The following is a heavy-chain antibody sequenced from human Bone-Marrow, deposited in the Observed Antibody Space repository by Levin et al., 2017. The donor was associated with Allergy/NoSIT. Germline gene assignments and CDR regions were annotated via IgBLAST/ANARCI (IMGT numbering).Heavy chain of an antibody. J-gene: IGHJ6*02. Sequence: GGSLRLSSAASGFSFSTSAMHWVRQAPGKGLEWVALIAYDGGEKYYGDAVRGRFTISRDNYKNTLYLQMNNLRPDDTAIYYCAVITWVRGDYGEDVWGRGTTVTVSS. CDR1: GFSFSTSA. CDR2: IAYDGGEK. D-gene: IGHD3-16*02. CDR3: AVITWVRGDYGEDV. V-gene: IGHV3-30*03.